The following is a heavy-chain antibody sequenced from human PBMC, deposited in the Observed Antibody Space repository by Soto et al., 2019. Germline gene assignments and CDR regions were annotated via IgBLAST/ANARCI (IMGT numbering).Heavy chain of an antibody. CDR2: ISNGGGTT. CDR1: GFTFSTYA. J-gene: IGHJ6*03. D-gene: IGHD6-25*01. CDR3: AKGVRRLPHMDV. V-gene: IGHV3-23*01. Sequence: PGGSLRLSCAASGFTFSTYAMSWVRQSPGKGLEWVSVISNGGGTTYYADSVKGRFTISRDNSKNTLYLQMNSLRAEDTAVYYCAKGVRRLPHMDVWGKGITVTV.